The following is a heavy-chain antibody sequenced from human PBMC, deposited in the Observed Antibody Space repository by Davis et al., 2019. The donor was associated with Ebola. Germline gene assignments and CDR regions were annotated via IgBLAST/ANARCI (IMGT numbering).Heavy chain of an antibody. Sequence: GGSLRLSCAASGFTFSGSAMHWVRQASGKGLEWVGRIRSQANSYATAYAASVKGRFTISRDDSKNTAYLQMNSLKTEDTAVYYCTLNAQLVRGEDYWGQGTLVTVSS. CDR1: GFTFSGSA. J-gene: IGHJ4*02. D-gene: IGHD6-6*01. CDR2: IRSQANSYAT. CDR3: TLNAQLVRGEDY. V-gene: IGHV3-73*01.